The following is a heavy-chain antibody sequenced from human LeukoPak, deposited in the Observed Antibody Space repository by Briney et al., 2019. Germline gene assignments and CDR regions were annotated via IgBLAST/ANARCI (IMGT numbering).Heavy chain of an antibody. Sequence: PSETLSLTCTVSGYSISSGYYWGWIRQPPGKGLEGIGSIYHSGSTYYNPSLKSRVTISVDTSKNQFSLKASSVTAADTAVYYCAVTMVRGVICYFDYWGQGTLVTVSS. CDR1: GYSISSGYY. J-gene: IGHJ4*02. V-gene: IGHV4-38-2*02. CDR2: IYHSGST. CDR3: AVTMVRGVICYFDY. D-gene: IGHD3-10*01.